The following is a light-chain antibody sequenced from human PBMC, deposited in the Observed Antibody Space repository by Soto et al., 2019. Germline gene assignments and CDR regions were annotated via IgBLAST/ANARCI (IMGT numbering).Light chain of an antibody. CDR2: EVS. CDR3: SSYSRDTTVL. Sequence: QSALTQPASVSGSPGQSITISCTGTSNDVGGYNYVSWYQQQPGKAPKLIIYEVSHRPSGISNRFSGSKSGNTASLTISGLQADDEADYYCSSYSRDTTVLFGGGTKVTVL. J-gene: IGLJ2*01. CDR1: SNDVGGYNY. V-gene: IGLV2-14*01.